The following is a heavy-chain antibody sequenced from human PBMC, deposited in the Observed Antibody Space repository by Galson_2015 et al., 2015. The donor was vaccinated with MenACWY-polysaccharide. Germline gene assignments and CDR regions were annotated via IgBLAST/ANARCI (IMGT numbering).Heavy chain of an antibody. J-gene: IGHJ4*02. Sequence: SLRLSCAVSGFTVRTYYMSWVRQTPAKGLEWVAVLYNGDVTYYADSVKGRFTISRDSSKNSLSLQMNSLRAEDTAVYYCARGPRYTDYSGGQSYFDHWGQGTPVVVSS. CDR1: GFTVRTYY. CDR3: ARGPRYTDYSGGQSYFDH. CDR2: LYNGDVT. D-gene: IGHD2-15*01. V-gene: IGHV3-53*01.